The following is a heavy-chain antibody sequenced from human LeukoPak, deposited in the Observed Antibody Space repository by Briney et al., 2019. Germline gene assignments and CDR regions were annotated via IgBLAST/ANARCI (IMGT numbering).Heavy chain of an antibody. J-gene: IGHJ4*02. CDR2: ISSSGSTI. CDR1: GFTFSSYE. V-gene: IGHV3-48*03. D-gene: IGHD5-12*01. Sequence: LGGSLRLSCAASGFTFSSYEMNWVRQAPGKGLEWVSYISSSGSTIYYADSVKGRFTISRDNAKNSLYLQMNSLRAEDTAVYYCARVGPYSGYDLDYWGQGTLVTVSS. CDR3: ARVGPYSGYDLDY.